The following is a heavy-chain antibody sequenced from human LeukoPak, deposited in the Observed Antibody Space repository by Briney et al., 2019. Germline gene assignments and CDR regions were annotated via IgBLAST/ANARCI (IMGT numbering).Heavy chain of an antibody. CDR1: GFAVSNNY. D-gene: IGHD3-22*01. CDR3: ARAYDSSGYWPEYFHH. CDR2: IYGGGST. V-gene: IGHV3-53*04. J-gene: IGHJ1*01. Sequence: RGSLRLSCAASGFAVSNNYMGWVSQAPGKGLEWVSIIYGGGSTYYADSVNGRFTISRHNYKNTLFLQMNSLRTEDTAVYYCARAYDSSGYWPEYFHHWGQGTLVTVSS.